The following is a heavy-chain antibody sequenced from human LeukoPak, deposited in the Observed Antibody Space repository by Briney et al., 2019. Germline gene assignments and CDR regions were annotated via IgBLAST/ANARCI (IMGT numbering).Heavy chain of an antibody. CDR2: ISAYSGHT. CDR1: GYTFTNYG. D-gene: IGHD6-13*01. V-gene: IGHV1-18*01. CDR3: ARDNHSGSWSWFDP. Sequence: GASVKVSCKASGYTFTNYGISWVQQAPGQGPEWMGWISAYSGHTNYAQKLQGRVTMTTDTSTSTAYMELRSLRSDDTAVYYCARDNHSGSWSWFDPWGQGTLVSVSA. J-gene: IGHJ5*02.